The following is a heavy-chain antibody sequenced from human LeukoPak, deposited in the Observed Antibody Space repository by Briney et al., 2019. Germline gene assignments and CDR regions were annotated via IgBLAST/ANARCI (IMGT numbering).Heavy chain of an antibody. J-gene: IGHJ4*02. D-gene: IGHD6-13*01. CDR1: GFTFSSYA. CDR3: AKSAAPRVWYYFDY. V-gene: IGHV3-23*01. CDR2: ISGSGDSI. Sequence: PGGSLRLSCAVSGFTFSSYAMNWVRQAPGKGLEWVSSISGSGDSIYYAESVKGRFTISRDTSKNTLYLQMNSLRAEDTAVYYCAKSAAPRVWYYFDYWGQGTLVTVSS.